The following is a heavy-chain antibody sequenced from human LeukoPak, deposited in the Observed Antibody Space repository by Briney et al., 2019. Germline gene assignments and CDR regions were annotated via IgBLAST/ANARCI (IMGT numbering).Heavy chain of an antibody. CDR3: ARWGESSALRVNAFDM. Sequence: SETLSLTCTVSGDSISHHYYNWIRQPPGKGLERIGFAHYSGNTFYNPSLNSRVTLSVDTSKNQFSLRLTSVTAADTAVYFCARWGESSALRVNAFDMWGQGTMVSVSS. V-gene: IGHV4-59*11. J-gene: IGHJ3*02. CDR1: GDSISHHY. CDR2: AHYSGNT. D-gene: IGHD3-3*01.